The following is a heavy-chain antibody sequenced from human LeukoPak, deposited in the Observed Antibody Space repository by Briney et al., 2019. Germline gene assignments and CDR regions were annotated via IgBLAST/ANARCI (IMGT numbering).Heavy chain of an antibody. D-gene: IGHD3-3*01. CDR1: GFIVSSNY. V-gene: IGHV3-53*01. CDR3: ARFWSGYPFDS. J-gene: IGHJ4*02. Sequence: GGSLRLSCAASGFIVSSNYMGWVRQAPGKGLEWVSLIYGGGDTYYADSVEGRFTISRDSSKNTLYLQMNSLRAEDTAVYYCARFWSGYPFDSWGQGTLVTVSS. CDR2: IYGGGDT.